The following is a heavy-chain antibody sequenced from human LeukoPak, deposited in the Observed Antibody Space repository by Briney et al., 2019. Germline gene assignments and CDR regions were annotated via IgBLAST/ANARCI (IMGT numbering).Heavy chain of an antibody. CDR1: GFTFSNYA. CDR3: AKGASSYYHSSGQLDY. J-gene: IGHJ4*02. Sequence: GGSLRLSCAASGFTFSNYAMSWVRLAPGKGLEGVSAFSGSGGSTYYADSVKGRFTISRDNSKNTLYLQMNSLRAEDTAVYYCAKGASSYYHSSGQLDYWGQGTLVTVSS. V-gene: IGHV3-23*01. D-gene: IGHD3-22*01. CDR2: FSGSGGST.